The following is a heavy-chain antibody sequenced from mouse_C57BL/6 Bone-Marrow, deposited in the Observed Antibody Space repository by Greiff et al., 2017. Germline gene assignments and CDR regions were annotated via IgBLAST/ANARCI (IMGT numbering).Heavy chain of an antibody. D-gene: IGHD1-1*01. CDR3: TRDPAVVGMDY. J-gene: IGHJ4*01. V-gene: IGHV5-9-1*02. CDR1: GFTFSSYA. Sequence: EVKLMESGEGLVKPGGSLKLSCAASGFTFSSYAMSWVRQTPEKRLGWVAYISSGGDYIYYADPVKGRFTISRDNARNTLYLQMSSLKSEDTAMYYCTRDPAVVGMDYWGQGTSVTVSS. CDR2: ISSGGDYI.